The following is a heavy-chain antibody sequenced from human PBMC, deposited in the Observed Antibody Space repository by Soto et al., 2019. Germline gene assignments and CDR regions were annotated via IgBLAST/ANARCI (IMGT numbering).Heavy chain of an antibody. CDR2: IYYSGST. CDR1: GGSISSGGYY. Sequence: QVQLQESGPGLVKPSQTLSLTCTVSGGSISSGGYYWSWIRQHPGKGLEWIGYIYYSGSTYYNPSLKSRVNISVDPSKNQFSLKLSCVTAADTAVYYCARDTPTTMTTDYYYGMDVWGQGTTVTVSS. V-gene: IGHV4-31*03. D-gene: IGHD4-17*01. CDR3: ARDTPTTMTTDYYYGMDV. J-gene: IGHJ6*02.